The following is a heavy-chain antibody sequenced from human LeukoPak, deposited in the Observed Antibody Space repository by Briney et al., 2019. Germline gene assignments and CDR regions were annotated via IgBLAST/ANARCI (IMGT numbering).Heavy chain of an antibody. V-gene: IGHV3-7*01. CDR2: INQEGTEK. CDR3: AKVAKYYYGSETYYFFEH. CDR1: GFTFTTYW. Sequence: GGSLRLSCAASGFTFTTYWMTWVRQAPGKGLEWVANINQEGTEKYYVDSVKGRFTISRDNAKNSLYLQMNSLRVEDTAVYYCAKVAKYYYGSETYYFFEHWGQGTPVTASS. J-gene: IGHJ4*02. D-gene: IGHD3-10*01.